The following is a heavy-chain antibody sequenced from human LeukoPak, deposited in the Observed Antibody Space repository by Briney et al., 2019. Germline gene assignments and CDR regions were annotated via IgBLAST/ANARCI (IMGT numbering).Heavy chain of an antibody. Sequence: ASVKVSFKASGYTFNNHYMYWVRQAPGQGLEWMGVINPSGGSTSYAQKFQGRVTMTRDTSTRTVYMEVNSLRSEDTAVYYCARQGTYSSAIGMGYWGQGTLVTVSS. J-gene: IGHJ4*02. CDR1: GYTFNNHY. V-gene: IGHV1-46*02. CDR3: ARQGTYSSAIGMGY. D-gene: IGHD6-19*01. CDR2: INPSGGST.